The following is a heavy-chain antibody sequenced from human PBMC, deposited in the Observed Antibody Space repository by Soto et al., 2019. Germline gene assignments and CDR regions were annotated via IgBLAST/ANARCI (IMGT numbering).Heavy chain of an antibody. CDR1: GFTFRNYA. D-gene: IGHD1-26*01. CDR3: ARSRNSAVADSFDF. J-gene: IGHJ4*02. CDR2: ISRDGSHK. Sequence: PGGSLRLSCAASGFTFRNYAIHWVRQAPGKGLEWVAVISRDGSHKYYLDSVKGRFTISRDNSKDTVNLLMNSLRDDDSAMYYCARSRNSAVADSFDFSGPGTLVTVSS. V-gene: IGHV3-30*04.